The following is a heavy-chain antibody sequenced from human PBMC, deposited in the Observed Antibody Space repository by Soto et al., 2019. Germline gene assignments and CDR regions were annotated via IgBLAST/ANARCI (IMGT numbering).Heavy chain of an antibody. V-gene: IGHV5-51*01. CDR2: IYPDDSDT. Sequence: GESLKISCRGSGYTFTSYWIAWVRQRPGKGLEWLGIIYPDDSDTRYSPSFQGQVTISADKSINTAYLQWSSLKASDTATYYCARLPAISTLDYWGQGTLVTVSS. D-gene: IGHD2-21*01. CDR3: ARLPAISTLDY. J-gene: IGHJ4*02. CDR1: GYTFTSYW.